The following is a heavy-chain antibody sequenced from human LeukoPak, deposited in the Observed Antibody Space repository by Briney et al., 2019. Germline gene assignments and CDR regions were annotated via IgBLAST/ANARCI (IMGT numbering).Heavy chain of an antibody. D-gene: IGHD4-17*01. CDR3: ARGPTTVTRAFDY. J-gene: IGHJ4*02. CDR1: GYTFTSYD. Sequence: AASVKVSCKASGYTFTSYDINWVRQATGQGLEWMGWMNPNSGNTGYAQKFQGRVTITRNTSISTAYMELSSLRSEDTAVYYCARGPTTVTRAFDYWGQGTLVTVSS. V-gene: IGHV1-8*03. CDR2: MNPNSGNT.